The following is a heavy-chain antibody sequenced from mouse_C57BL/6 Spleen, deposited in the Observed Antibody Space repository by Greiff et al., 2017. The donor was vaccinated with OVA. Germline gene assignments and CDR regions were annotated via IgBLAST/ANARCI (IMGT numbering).Heavy chain of an antibody. CDR2: INPSNGGT. Sequence: VQLQQPGTELVKPGASVKLSCKASGYTFTSYWMHWVKQRPGQGLAWIGNINPSNGGTNYNEKFKSKATLTVDQSSSTAYMQLRSLTSEDSAVYECARGGNTEVAASWGQGTTLTGAS. D-gene: IGHD1-1*01. V-gene: IGHV1-53*01. CDR1: GYTFTSYW. J-gene: IGHJ2*01. CDR3: ARGGNTEVAAS.